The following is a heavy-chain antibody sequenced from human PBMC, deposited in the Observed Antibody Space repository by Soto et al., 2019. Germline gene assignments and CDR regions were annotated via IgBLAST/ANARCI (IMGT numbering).Heavy chain of an antibody. Sequence: GGSLRLSCAASGFTFSSYAMHWVRQAPGKGLEWVAVISYDGSNKYYADSVKGRFTISRDNSKNTLYLQMNSLRAEDTAVYYCATLPSYYDSSGYITDAFHFSCQGTIVTV. CDR1: GFTFSSYA. J-gene: IGHJ3*01. CDR3: ATLPSYYDSSGYITDAFHF. D-gene: IGHD3-22*01. CDR2: ISYDGSNK. V-gene: IGHV3-30-3*01.